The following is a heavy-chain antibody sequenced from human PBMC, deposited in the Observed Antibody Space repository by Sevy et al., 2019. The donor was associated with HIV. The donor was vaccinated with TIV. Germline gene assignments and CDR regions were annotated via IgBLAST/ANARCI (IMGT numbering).Heavy chain of an antibody. CDR1: GFTFSDHY. J-gene: IGHJ4*02. CDR3: TTHAGIAAAGRVFDY. D-gene: IGHD6-13*01. V-gene: IGHV3-72*01. Sequence: GGSLRLSCAASGFTFSDHYMEWVRQAPGKGLEWVGRTRNKADSYTTEYAASVKGRFTISRDDSKKLLYLQMNSLKTDDTAVYYCTTHAGIAAAGRVFDYWGQGTLVTVSS. CDR2: TRNKADSYTT.